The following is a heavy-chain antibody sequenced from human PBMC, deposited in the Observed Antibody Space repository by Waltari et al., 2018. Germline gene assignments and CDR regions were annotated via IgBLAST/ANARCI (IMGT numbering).Heavy chain of an antibody. D-gene: IGHD2-15*01. Sequence: NGGGWVRQSPQRGREGIGQVVGTGKTNYSPSVASRVTMSLDASNNQFSLKVTSATAADTAVYYCARDRGRGLYLDVWGPGTLVTVSP. CDR2: VVGTGKT. V-gene: IGHV4-4*02. CDR1: NG. J-gene: IGHJ4*02. CDR3: ARDRGRGLYLDV.